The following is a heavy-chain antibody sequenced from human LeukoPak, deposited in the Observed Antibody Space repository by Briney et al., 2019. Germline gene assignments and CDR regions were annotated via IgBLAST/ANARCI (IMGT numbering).Heavy chain of an antibody. V-gene: IGHV3-21*01. CDR2: ISSSSSYI. Sequence: GGSLRLSCAASGFTFSSYNMNWVRQAPGKGLEWLSSISSSSSYIYYADSVKGRFTISRDNAKNSLYLQMNSLRAEDTAVYYCARDRSYGGNTNAFDIWGQGTMVTVSS. D-gene: IGHD4-23*01. J-gene: IGHJ3*02. CDR3: ARDRSYGGNTNAFDI. CDR1: GFTFSSYN.